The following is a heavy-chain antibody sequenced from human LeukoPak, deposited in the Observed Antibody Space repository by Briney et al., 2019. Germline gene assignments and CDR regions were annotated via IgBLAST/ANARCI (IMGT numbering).Heavy chain of an antibody. CDR2: ISSSSRYI. V-gene: IGHV3-21*04. D-gene: IGHD1-26*01. Sequence: GGSPRLSCAAPGFTFSSYSMNWVRQALGKGLEWVSSISSSSRYIYYADSVKGRFTISRENSKNTLYLQVNSLRADNTAVYYCAKDAVGATRNNWFDPWGQGTLVTVSS. CDR1: GFTFSSYS. J-gene: IGHJ5*02. CDR3: AKDAVGATRNNWFDP.